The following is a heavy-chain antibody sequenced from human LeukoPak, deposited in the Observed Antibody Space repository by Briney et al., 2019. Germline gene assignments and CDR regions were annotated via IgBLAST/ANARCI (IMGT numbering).Heavy chain of an antibody. Sequence: KPSETLSLTCTVSGGSISSYYWSWIRQPPGKGLEWLGYIYYSGSTNYNPSLKSRVTISVDTSKNQFSLKLSSVTAADTAVYYCARDLGYSGYDFGYWGQGTLVTVSS. CDR3: ARDLGYSGYDFGY. D-gene: IGHD5-12*01. CDR1: GGSISSYY. CDR2: IYYSGST. J-gene: IGHJ4*02. V-gene: IGHV4-59*01.